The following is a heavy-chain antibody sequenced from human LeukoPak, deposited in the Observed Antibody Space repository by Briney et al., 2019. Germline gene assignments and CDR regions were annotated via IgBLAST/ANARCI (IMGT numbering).Heavy chain of an antibody. CDR1: GGSISSYY. CDR3: ARGLVVPAATDAFDI. V-gene: IGHV4-4*07. CDR2: IYTSGST. J-gene: IGHJ3*02. D-gene: IGHD2-2*01. Sequence: SETLSLTCTVSGGSISSYYWSWIRQPAGKGLEWIGRIYTSGSTNYNSSLKSRVTMSVDTSKNQFSLKLSSVTAADTAVYYCARGLVVPAATDAFDIWGQGTTVTVSS.